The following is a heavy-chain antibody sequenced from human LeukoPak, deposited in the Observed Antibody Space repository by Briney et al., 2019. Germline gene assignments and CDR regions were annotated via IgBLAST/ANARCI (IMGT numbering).Heavy chain of an antibody. CDR1: GFTFSTYS. V-gene: IGHV3-23*01. CDR3: TKDVVPDSGWDLDY. CDR2: IYPNGGST. J-gene: IGHJ4*02. D-gene: IGHD6-19*01. Sequence: GGSLRLSCAASGFTFSTYSMTWVRQGPGKGLEWVTSIYPNGGSTFYADSVKGRFTISRDNSKNTLYLQMSSLRTEDTAIYYCTKDVVPDSGWDLDYWGQGTLVTVSS.